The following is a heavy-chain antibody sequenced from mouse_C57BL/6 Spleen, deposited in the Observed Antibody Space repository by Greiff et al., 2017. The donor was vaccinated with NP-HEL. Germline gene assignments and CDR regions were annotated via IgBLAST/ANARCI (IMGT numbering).Heavy chain of an antibody. CDR3: ARGPLAY. V-gene: IGHV1-50*01. Sequence: QVQLQQPGAELVKPGASVKLSCKASGYTFTSYWMQWVKQRPGQGLEWIGEIDPSDSYTNYNQKFTGKATLTVDTSSSTAYMQLSSLTSEDSAVYYCARGPLAYWGKGTLVTVSA. CDR1: GYTFTSYW. CDR2: IDPSDSYT. J-gene: IGHJ3*01.